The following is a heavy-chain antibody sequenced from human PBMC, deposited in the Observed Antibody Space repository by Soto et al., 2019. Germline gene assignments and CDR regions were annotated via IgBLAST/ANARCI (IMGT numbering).Heavy chain of an antibody. CDR2: INPSGSI. Sequence: VQLQQWGAGLLKPSETLSLTCAVYGGSFSGYHWSWFRQPPGKGLEWIGEINPSGSINHNPSLKRRITKSIEQDKNLVSLNLGFVNAAGTAVYFRATVVRAATVTRGRPRDYWGQGTLVTVSS. CDR1: GGSFSGYH. J-gene: IGHJ4*02. V-gene: IGHV4-34*01. CDR3: ATVVRAATVTRGRPRDY. D-gene: IGHD3-16*01.